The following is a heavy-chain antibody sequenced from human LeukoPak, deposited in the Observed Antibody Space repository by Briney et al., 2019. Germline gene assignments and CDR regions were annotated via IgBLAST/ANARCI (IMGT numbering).Heavy chain of an antibody. CDR1: GFSFKNYA. V-gene: IGHV3-23*01. Sequence: AGGSLRLSCAASGFSFKNYAMSWVRQAPGKGLEWVSAINNGGDSTYYADSVKGRFTISRDNSKDTLYLQMNSLRAEDTAVYYCARDGNSYGDFDYWGQGTLVTVSS. D-gene: IGHD5-18*01. CDR2: INNGGDST. CDR3: ARDGNSYGDFDY. J-gene: IGHJ4*02.